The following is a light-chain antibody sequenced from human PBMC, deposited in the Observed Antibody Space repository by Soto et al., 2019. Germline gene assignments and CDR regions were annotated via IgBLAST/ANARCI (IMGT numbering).Light chain of an antibody. CDR1: QGISSY. CDR2: AAS. V-gene: IGKV1-9*01. Sequence: DIQLTQSPSFLSASVGDRVTITCRASQGISSYLAWYQQKPGKAPKLLIYAASTLQSGVPSRFSRSGSETEFTLTISSLQPEDFATYYCQQLNSYPLTFGQGTRLEIK. J-gene: IGKJ5*01. CDR3: QQLNSYPLT.